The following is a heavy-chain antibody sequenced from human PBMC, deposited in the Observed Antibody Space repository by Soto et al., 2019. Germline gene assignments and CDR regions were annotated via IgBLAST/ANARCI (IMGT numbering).Heavy chain of an antibody. CDR3: ARDPFHYDSSGYYSVY. J-gene: IGHJ4*01. CDR1: GYTFSSYG. CDR2: ISTYNDNT. Sequence: QVQVVQSRAEVKKPGASVKVSCKASGYTFSSYGITWVRQAPGQGLEWMGWISTYNDNTKYAQKVQGRVTMTTDASTSTAYMELTSLRSDDTAIYYCARDPFHYDSSGYYSVYWGHGTLVTVSS. V-gene: IGHV1-18*01. D-gene: IGHD3-22*01.